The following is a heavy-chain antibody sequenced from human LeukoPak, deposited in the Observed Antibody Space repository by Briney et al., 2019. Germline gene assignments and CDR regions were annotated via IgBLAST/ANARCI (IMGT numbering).Heavy chain of an antibody. CDR3: ARDKVRYCSSTSCYWLSLGFDY. V-gene: IGHV1-18*01. J-gene: IGHJ4*02. CDR1: GYTFTSYG. D-gene: IGHD2-2*01. CDR2: ISAYNGNT. Sequence: ASVKVSCKASGYTFTSYGISWVRQAPGQGLEWMGRISAYNGNTNYAQKLQGRVTMTTDTSTSTAYMELRSLRSDDTAVYYCARDKVRYCSSTSCYWLSLGFDYWGQGTLVTVSS.